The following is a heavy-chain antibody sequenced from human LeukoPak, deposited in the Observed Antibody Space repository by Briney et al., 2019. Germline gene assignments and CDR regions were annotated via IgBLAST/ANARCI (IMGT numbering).Heavy chain of an antibody. V-gene: IGHV3-30*02. CDR2: IRYDGSNK. CDR3: GLADPPPGDY. J-gene: IGHJ4*02. CDR1: GFTFSSYG. Sequence: PGGSLRLSCAASGFTFSSYGMHWVRQAPGKGLEWVAFIRYDGSNKYYADSVKGRFTISRDNSKNTLYLQMNSLRAEDTAVYYCGLADPPPGDYWGQGTLVTVSS. D-gene: IGHD3-9*01.